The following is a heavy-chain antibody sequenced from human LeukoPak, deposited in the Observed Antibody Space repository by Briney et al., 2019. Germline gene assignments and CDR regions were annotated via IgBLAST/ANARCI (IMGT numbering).Heavy chain of an antibody. Sequence: SETLSLTCAISGGSISSGGYSWSWIRQPPGKGLEWIGYIYHSGSTYYNPSLKSRVTISVDRSKNQFSLKLSSETAADTAVYYCARGKGYSGYDFAFDIWGQGTMVTVSS. CDR1: GGSISSGGYS. CDR2: IYHSGST. V-gene: IGHV4-30-2*01. CDR3: ARGKGYSGYDFAFDI. J-gene: IGHJ3*02. D-gene: IGHD5-12*01.